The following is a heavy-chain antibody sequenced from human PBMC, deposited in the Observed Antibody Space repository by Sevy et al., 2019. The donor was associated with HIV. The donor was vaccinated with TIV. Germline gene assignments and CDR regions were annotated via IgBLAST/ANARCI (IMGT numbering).Heavy chain of an antibody. V-gene: IGHV3-30*02. CDR1: GFTFSNYG. CDR3: AKDLGSSSWPFDY. Sequence: GGSLRLSCAASGFTFSNYGMHWVRQAPGKGLEWVAFIRYDESNKHYADSVKGRFTISRDNSKNTLYLQMNSPRAEDTAVYYCAKDLGSSSWPFDYWGQGTLVTVSS. J-gene: IGHJ4*02. D-gene: IGHD6-13*01. CDR2: IRYDESNK.